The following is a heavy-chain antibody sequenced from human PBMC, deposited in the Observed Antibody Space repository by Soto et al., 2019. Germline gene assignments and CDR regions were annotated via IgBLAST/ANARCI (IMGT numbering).Heavy chain of an antibody. D-gene: IGHD6-13*01. Sequence: ASVKVSCKASGYTFTGYYMHWVRQAPGQGLEWMGWINPNSGGTNYAQKFQGRVTMTRDTSISTAYMELSRLRSDDTAVYYCARALSIAAAGTPTYWGQGTLVTVS. V-gene: IGHV1-2*02. CDR3: ARALSIAAAGTPTY. CDR1: GYTFTGYY. J-gene: IGHJ4*02. CDR2: INPNSGGT.